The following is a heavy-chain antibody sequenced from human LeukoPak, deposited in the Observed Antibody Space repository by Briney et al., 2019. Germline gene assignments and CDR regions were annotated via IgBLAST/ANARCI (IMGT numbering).Heavy chain of an antibody. Sequence: GRSLRLSCAASGFTFDDYAMHWVSQAPGKGLGWVSLISGDGGSTYYADSVKGRLTISRNNSKNSLYLQMNSLRTEDTALYYCAKDMWRFGELDYDYWGQGTLVTVSS. CDR3: AKDMWRFGELDYDY. V-gene: IGHV3-43*02. CDR2: ISGDGGST. J-gene: IGHJ4*02. CDR1: GFTFDDYA. D-gene: IGHD3-10*01.